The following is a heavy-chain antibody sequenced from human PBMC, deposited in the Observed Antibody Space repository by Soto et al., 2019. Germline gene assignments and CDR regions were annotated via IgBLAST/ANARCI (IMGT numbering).Heavy chain of an antibody. CDR2: IYSGGSK. D-gene: IGHD2-15*01. CDR3: ASQYGSYGWFDT. V-gene: IGHV3-66*04. CDR1: GLTVSSNY. Sequence: EVQLVESGGGLVQPGGSLRLACAASGLTVSSNYMNWVRQAPGKGLEWVSVIYSGGSKYYADSVKGRFTISRDNSKNTLYLQMNSLRAEDTAVYYCASQYGSYGWFDTWGQGTPVTVSS. J-gene: IGHJ5*02.